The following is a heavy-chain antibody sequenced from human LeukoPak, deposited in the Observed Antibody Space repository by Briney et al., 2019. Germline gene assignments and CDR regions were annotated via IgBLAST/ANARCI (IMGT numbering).Heavy chain of an antibody. CDR2: ISGSGGST. V-gene: IGHV3-23*01. CDR1: GFSFSSYA. Sequence: GSLRPSCAASGFSFSSYAMSWVRQAPGKGLEWVSAISGSGGSTYYADFVKGRFTISRDNSKNTLYLQMNSLRAEDTAVYYCAKDRVKGYSGIYYDYWGQGTLVTVSS. D-gene: IGHD1-26*01. J-gene: IGHJ4*02. CDR3: AKDRVKGYSGIYYDY.